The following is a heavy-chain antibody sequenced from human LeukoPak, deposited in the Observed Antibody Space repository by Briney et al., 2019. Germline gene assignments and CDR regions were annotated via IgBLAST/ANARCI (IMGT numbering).Heavy chain of an antibody. V-gene: IGHV4-39*07. D-gene: IGHD2-15*01. CDR1: GDSISSRSYY. CDR2: IFYRGST. CDR3: ARGRWWFAGRPPHYMDV. J-gene: IGHJ6*03. Sequence: SETLSLTCTVSGDSISSRSYYWDWIRQPPGGGLGWMGSIFYRGSTYYNPSLKSRVTISIDTSKNQFSLKLSSVTAADTAVYYCARGRWWFAGRPPHYMDVWGKGTTVTVSS.